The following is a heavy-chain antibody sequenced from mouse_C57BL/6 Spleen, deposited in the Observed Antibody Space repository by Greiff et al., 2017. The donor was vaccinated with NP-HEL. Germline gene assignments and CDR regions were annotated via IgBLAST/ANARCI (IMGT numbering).Heavy chain of an antibody. V-gene: IGHV14-2*01. Sequence: DVKLVESGAELVKPGASVKLSCTASGFNIKDYYMHWVKQRTEQGLEWIGRLDPEDGETKYAPKFQGKATITADTSSNTAYLQLSSLTSEDTAVYYCARVATVVATRAMDYWGQGTSVTVSS. CDR3: ARVATVVATRAMDY. D-gene: IGHD1-1*01. CDR1: GFNIKDYY. CDR2: LDPEDGET. J-gene: IGHJ4*01.